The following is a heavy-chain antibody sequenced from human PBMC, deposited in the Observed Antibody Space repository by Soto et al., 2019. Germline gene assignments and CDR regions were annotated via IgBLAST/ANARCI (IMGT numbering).Heavy chain of an antibody. CDR2: IYYSGST. J-gene: IGHJ3*02. Sequence: QVQLQESGPGLVKPSQTLSLTCTVSGGSISSGDYYWSWIRQPPGKGLEWIGYIYYSGSTYYNPSLKSRVTISVDTSNNQFSLKLSSVTAADTAVYYCASAKVVTPGMNDACDIRGQGTMVTVSS. V-gene: IGHV4-30-4*01. CDR3: ASAKVVTPGMNDACDI. D-gene: IGHD2-15*01. CDR1: GGSISSGDYY.